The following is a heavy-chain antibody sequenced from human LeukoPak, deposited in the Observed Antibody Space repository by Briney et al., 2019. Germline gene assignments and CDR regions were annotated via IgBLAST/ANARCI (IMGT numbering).Heavy chain of an antibody. V-gene: IGHV4-39*01. Sequence: PSETLSLTCTVSGGSISSNNYYWGWIRQPPGKGLEWIGSIYYSGSTYYNPSLKSRVTIFVDTSKTQFSQKLSPVAAADTAVYYCVNSSPGGGWLVSGNFDYWGQGTLVTVSS. CDR2: IYYSGST. CDR1: GGSISSNNYY. J-gene: IGHJ4*02. D-gene: IGHD6-19*01. CDR3: VNSSPGGGWLVSGNFDY.